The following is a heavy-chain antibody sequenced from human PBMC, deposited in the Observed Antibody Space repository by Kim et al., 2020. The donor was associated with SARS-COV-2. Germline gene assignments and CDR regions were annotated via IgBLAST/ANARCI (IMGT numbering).Heavy chain of an antibody. CDR3: AREGTGSVYIDS. J-gene: IGHJ4*02. V-gene: IGHV3-74*01. Sequence: GGSLRLSCAASGFTFRTYWMHWVRQGPGKGLVWVARILTDGSIRSYADSVKGRFTISRDNAKNTLFLQMNSLRADDTAVYYCAREGTGSVYIDSWGQGTL. D-gene: IGHD1-1*01. CDR2: ILTDGSIR. CDR1: GFTFRTYW.